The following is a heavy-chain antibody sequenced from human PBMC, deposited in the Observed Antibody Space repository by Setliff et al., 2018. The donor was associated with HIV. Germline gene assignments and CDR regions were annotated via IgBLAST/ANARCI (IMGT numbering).Heavy chain of an antibody. D-gene: IGHD1-26*01. J-gene: IGHJ5*02. CDR1: GGSISSGSYY. V-gene: IGHV4-61*09. CDR2: IYTSGST. Sequence: SETLSLTCTVSGGSISSGSYYWSWIRQPAGKGLEWIGHIYTSGSTYYNPSLKSRVTISVDTSKNQFSLKLSSVTAADTAVYYCTRHRENGWFDPWGQGTLVTVSS. CDR3: TRHRENGWFDP.